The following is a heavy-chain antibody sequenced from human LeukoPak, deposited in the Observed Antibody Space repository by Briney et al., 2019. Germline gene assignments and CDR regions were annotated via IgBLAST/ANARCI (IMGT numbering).Heavy chain of an antibody. CDR2: ISGSGDTT. CDR3: ARGDTSTYYDFWSGYQEHDAFDI. Sequence: GGSLRLSCAASGFTFSNNDMSWVRQAPGKGLEWVSGISGSGDTTNYGDSVKGRFTISRDNAKNSLYLQMNSLRAEDTAVYYCARGDTSTYYDFWSGYQEHDAFDIWGQGTMVTVSS. J-gene: IGHJ3*02. CDR1: GFTFSNND. D-gene: IGHD3-3*01. V-gene: IGHV3-23*01.